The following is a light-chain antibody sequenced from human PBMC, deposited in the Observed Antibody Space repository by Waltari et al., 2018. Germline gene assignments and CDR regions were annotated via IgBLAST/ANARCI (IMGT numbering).Light chain of an antibody. CDR2: WAS. V-gene: IGKV4-1*01. J-gene: IGKJ4*01. Sequence: DIVMTQSPDSLALSLGERATINCKSSQTIFFNTMYYLAWYQQKSGQPPKLLIYWASTRESGVPDRFSGSGSGTDFNLTISSLQAEDVAVYYCQQYYSRVLTFGGGTKVEIK. CDR1: QTIFFNTMYY. CDR3: QQYYSRVLT.